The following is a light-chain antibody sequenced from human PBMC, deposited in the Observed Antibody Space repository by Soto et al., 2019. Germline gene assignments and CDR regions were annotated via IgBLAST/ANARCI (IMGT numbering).Light chain of an antibody. Sequence: QSALTQPASVSGSPGQSITISCTGTSSDVGGCNYVSWYQQHPGKAPKLMIYDVRNRPSGVSNRFSGSKSVNTASLTISGLQAEDEADYYCSSYTTVSTYVFGTGTKLTVL. CDR1: SSDVGGCNY. V-gene: IGLV2-14*01. J-gene: IGLJ1*01. CDR2: DVR. CDR3: SSYTTVSTYV.